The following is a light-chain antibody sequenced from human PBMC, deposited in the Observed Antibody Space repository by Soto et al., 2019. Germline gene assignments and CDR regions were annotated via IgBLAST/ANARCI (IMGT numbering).Light chain of an antibody. CDR3: QQYGSSPGT. V-gene: IGKV3-20*01. J-gene: IGKJ1*01. Sequence: EIVLTQSPGTLSLSPGEGATLSCRASQTVSSSFLAWYQQKAGQAPRLLIYGASSRATGIPDRFSGSGSGTDFTLTTTRLEPEDFAVYYCQQYGSSPGTFGQGTKVEIK. CDR2: GAS. CDR1: QTVSSSF.